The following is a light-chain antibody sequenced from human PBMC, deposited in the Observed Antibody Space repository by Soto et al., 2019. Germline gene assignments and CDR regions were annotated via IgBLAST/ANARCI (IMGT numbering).Light chain of an antibody. Sequence: EIVMTQSPATLSVSPGERATLSCRASQSISSNLAWYQQKPGQAPRILIYGASTRATGIPATFSGSGSGTEFTLTISSLQSEDFAVYYCQQYNNWPFTFGPGTNVDIK. J-gene: IGKJ3*01. CDR3: QQYNNWPFT. CDR2: GAS. V-gene: IGKV3-15*01. CDR1: QSISSN.